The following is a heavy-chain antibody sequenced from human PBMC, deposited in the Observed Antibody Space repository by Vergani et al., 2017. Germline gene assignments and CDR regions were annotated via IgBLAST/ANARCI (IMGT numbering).Heavy chain of an antibody. D-gene: IGHD3-9*01. CDR2: INPSGGHT. J-gene: IGHJ4*02. Sequence: QVQVVQSGAEVKKSGASAKVSCKTSGYTLSNYYMHWVRQAPGQGLEWMGIINPSGGHTNYAQKFQGRVTMTRDTSTSTVYMELSSLRSEDTAIYYCARGDYGILTGYRYWGQGTLGTVSA. CDR3: ARGDYGILTGYRY. V-gene: IGHV1-46*03. CDR1: GYTLSNYY.